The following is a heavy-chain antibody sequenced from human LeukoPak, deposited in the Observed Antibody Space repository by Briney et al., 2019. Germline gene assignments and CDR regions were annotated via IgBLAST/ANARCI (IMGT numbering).Heavy chain of an antibody. V-gene: IGHV1-18*01. CDR3: ARAPPEVRFLEWFYYYYGMDV. Sequence: ASVKVSCKASGYTFTSYGISWVRQAPGQGLEGMGWISAYNGNTNYAQKLQGRVTMTTDTSTSTAYMQLRSLRSDDTAVYYCARAPPEVRFLEWFYYYYGMDVWGQGTTVTVSS. CDR2: ISAYNGNT. D-gene: IGHD3-3*01. CDR1: GYTFTSYG. J-gene: IGHJ6*02.